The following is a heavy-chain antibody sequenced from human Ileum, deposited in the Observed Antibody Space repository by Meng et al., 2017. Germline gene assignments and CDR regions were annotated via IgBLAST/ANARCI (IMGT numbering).Heavy chain of an antibody. CDR2: IYHSGTT. V-gene: IGHV4-4*02. CDR3: ATRYHDSSPFDP. Sequence: QMQVQESGQGLVKPSGTRSPTRPCPGGSGGPFSSATWWSWVRQSPGKGLEWIGEIYHSGTTTDYNPSFKSRVTISVDQSKNQFSLRLSSVTAADTAVYYCATRYHDSSPFDPWGQGTLVTVSS. D-gene: IGHD3-22*01. J-gene: IGHJ5*02. CDR1: GGPFSSATW.